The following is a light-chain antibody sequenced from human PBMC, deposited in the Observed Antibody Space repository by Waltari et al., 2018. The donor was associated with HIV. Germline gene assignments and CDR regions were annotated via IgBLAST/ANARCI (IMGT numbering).Light chain of an antibody. CDR1: QSLLHSNGYNY. CDR3: MQALQTQFT. J-gene: IGKJ3*01. Sequence: IVMTQSLLSMPVTPGAPASISCRSSQSLLHSNGYNYLDWYLQKPGQSPQLLIYLGSNRASGVPDRFSGSGSGTDFTLKISRVEAEDVGVYYCMQALQTQFTFGPGTKVDIK. V-gene: IGKV2-28*01. CDR2: LGS.